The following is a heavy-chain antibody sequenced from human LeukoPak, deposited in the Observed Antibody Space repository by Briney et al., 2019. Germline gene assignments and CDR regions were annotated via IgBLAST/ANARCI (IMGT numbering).Heavy chain of an antibody. Sequence: GRSLRLSCAASGFIFSDYGMHWVRQAPGKGLDWVAVISYDGSNKYHADSVKGRFTISRDNSKNTLYLQMNSLRAEDTAVYYCAKDSDRCSGTSCYLDYWGQGTLVTVSS. CDR2: ISYDGSNK. D-gene: IGHD2-2*01. CDR3: AKDSDRCSGTSCYLDY. CDR1: GFIFSDYG. J-gene: IGHJ4*02. V-gene: IGHV3-30*18.